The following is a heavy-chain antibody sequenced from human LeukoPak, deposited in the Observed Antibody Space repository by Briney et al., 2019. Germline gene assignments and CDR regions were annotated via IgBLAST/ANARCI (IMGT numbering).Heavy chain of an antibody. Sequence: PGGSLRLSCAAPGFTFSSYGMHWVRQAPGKGLEWVAVIWYDGSNKYYADSVKGRFTISRDNSKNTLYLQMNSLRAEDTAVYYCAKGYGSGSYSYYFDYWGQGTLVTVSS. CDR1: GFTFSSYG. CDR3: AKGYGSGSYSYYFDY. D-gene: IGHD3-10*01. V-gene: IGHV3-33*06. CDR2: IWYDGSNK. J-gene: IGHJ4*02.